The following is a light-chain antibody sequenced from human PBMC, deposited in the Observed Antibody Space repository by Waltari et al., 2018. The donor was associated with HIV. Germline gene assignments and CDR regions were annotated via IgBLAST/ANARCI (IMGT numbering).Light chain of an antibody. Sequence: QSALNQPASVSGSPGQSITISYTGTSSDVGDYKYVSWYQHHPGKAPKVMIYEVSNRRSGVSNRFSGSKSGNTASLTVSELQAEDEAEYDCSSYTKSSTWVFGGGTKLTVL. CDR1: SSDVGDYKY. CDR3: SSYTKSSTWV. J-gene: IGLJ3*02. CDR2: EVS. V-gene: IGLV2-14*01.